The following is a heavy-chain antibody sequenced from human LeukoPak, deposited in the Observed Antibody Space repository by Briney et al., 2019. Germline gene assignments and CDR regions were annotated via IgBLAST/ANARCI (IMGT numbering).Heavy chain of an antibody. Sequence: PGGSLRLSCAASGFTFSSYSMNWVRQAPGKGLEWVSYISSSSSTIYYADSVKGRFTISRDNAKNSLYLQMNSLRAEDTAVYYCARVEGYYYGSGSYYYYYGMDVWGQGTTVTVSS. CDR2: ISSSSSTI. J-gene: IGHJ6*02. V-gene: IGHV3-48*01. CDR1: GFTFSSYS. CDR3: ARVEGYYYGSGSYYYYYGMDV. D-gene: IGHD3-10*01.